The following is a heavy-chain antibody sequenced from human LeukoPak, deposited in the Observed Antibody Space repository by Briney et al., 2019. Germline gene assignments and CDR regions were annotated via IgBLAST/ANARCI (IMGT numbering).Heavy chain of an antibody. CDR3: ARLIRGGYSKYRNFDY. V-gene: IGHV4-4*07. Sequence: SETLSLTCTVSGGSISSYYWNWIRQPAGKGLEWIGRIYTSGSTNYNPSLKSRVTISVDTSKIQFSLKLSSVTAADTAIYYCARLIRGGYSKYRNFDYWGQGTLVTVSS. CDR1: GGSISSYY. D-gene: IGHD2-15*01. CDR2: IYTSGST. J-gene: IGHJ4*02.